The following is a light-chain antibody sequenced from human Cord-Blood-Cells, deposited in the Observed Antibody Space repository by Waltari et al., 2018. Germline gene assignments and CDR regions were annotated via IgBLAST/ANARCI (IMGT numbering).Light chain of an antibody. Sequence: PALIQTPSASESHGQSVPIPFTGTSSYVRGYKFVSWYQQNPGKAHKLMIYEVSKRPSGVPDRFSGSKSGNTASLTVSGLQAEDEADYYCSSYAGSNNLVFGGGTKLTVL. V-gene: IGLV2-8*01. CDR1: SSYVRGYKF. CDR3: SSYAGSNNLV. CDR2: EVS. J-gene: IGLJ2*01.